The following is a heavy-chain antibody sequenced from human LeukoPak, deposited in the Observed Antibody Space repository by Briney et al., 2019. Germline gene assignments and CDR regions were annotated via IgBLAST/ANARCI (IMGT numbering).Heavy chain of an antibody. Sequence: GGSLGLSCAASGFTFHTYDMSWVRQAPGKGLEWVATITASGRGATFYADSVKGRFSVSRDNSRKTLHLQMNRLRVGDTGIYYCAELHDCINWFDTWGQGTLVTVSS. CDR2: ITASGRGAT. V-gene: IGHV3-23*01. CDR1: GFTFHTYD. D-gene: IGHD2-15*01. CDR3: AELHDCINWFDT. J-gene: IGHJ5*02.